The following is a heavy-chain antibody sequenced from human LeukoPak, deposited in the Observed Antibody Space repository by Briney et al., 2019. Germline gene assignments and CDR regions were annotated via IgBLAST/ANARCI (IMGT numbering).Heavy chain of an antibody. CDR3: ARQLGYCSGGSCYLLDY. CDR1: GGSFSGYY. CDR2: INHSGST. V-gene: IGHV4-34*01. Sequence: SVTLSLTCAVYGGSFSGYYWSWIRQPPGKGLEWIGEINHSGSTNYNPSLKSRVTISVDTSKNQFSLKLSSVTAADTAVYYCARQLGYCSGGSCYLLDYWGQGTLVTVSS. D-gene: IGHD2-15*01. J-gene: IGHJ4*02.